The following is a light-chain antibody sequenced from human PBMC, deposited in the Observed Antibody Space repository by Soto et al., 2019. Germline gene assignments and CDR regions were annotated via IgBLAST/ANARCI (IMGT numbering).Light chain of an antibody. V-gene: IGKV3-11*02. CDR1: LSVSSY. J-gene: IGKJ1*01. CDR2: DAS. CDR3: QQRSNWPWT. Sequence: EIVLTQSPATLSLSPGDKATLSCRASLSVSSYLAWYQQKPGQAPRLLMYDASIRATGIPARFSGTGSERDFTLTITSLEPEDFAVYYCQQRSNWPWTFGQGNKVEIK.